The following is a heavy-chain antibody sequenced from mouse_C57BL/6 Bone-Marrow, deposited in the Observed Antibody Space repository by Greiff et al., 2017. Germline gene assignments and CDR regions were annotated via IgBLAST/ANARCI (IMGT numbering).Heavy chain of an antibody. CDR1: GFTFSSYA. D-gene: IGHD4-1*01. V-gene: IGHV5-4*01. Sequence: EVQRVESGGGLVKPGGSLKLSCAASGFTFSSYAMSWVRQTPEKRLEWVATISDGGSYTYYPDNVKGRFTISRDNAKNNRYLQMSHLKSEDTAMYYCARDRTGPFAYWGQGTLVTVSA. CDR3: ARDRTGPFAY. J-gene: IGHJ3*01. CDR2: ISDGGSYT.